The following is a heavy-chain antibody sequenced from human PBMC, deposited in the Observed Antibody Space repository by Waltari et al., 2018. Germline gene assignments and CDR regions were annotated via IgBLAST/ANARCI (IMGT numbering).Heavy chain of an antibody. J-gene: IGHJ4*02. D-gene: IGHD6-13*01. Sequence: EVQLLESGGGLVQPGGSLRLSCAASGFTFSSNGIGWVREAPGKGVGAVSGITLTGSTPYFVASGKGRFTISRDNSKTTVYLQMNGLSAEDTAVYYCAKDWASGYSTSAYYFDYWGQGILVTVSS. CDR1: GFTFSSNG. V-gene: IGHV3-23*01. CDR2: ITLTGSTP. CDR3: AKDWASGYSTSAYYFDY.